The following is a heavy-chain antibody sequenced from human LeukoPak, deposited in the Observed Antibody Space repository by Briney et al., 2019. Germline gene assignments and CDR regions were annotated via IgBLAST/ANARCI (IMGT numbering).Heavy chain of an antibody. Sequence: ASVKVSCKASGYTFTSYDINWVRQATGQGLEWMGWMNPNSGNTGYAQKFQGRVTMTRNTSISTAYMELSSLRSEDTAVYYCARALRDRRQNDSSGSYYYYYYMDVWGKGTTVTVSS. J-gene: IGHJ6*03. CDR1: GYTFTSYD. D-gene: IGHD3-22*01. V-gene: IGHV1-8*01. CDR2: MNPNSGNT. CDR3: ARALRDRRQNDSSGSYYYYYYMDV.